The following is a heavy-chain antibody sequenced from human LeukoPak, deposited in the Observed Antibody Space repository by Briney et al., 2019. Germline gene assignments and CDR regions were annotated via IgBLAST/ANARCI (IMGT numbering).Heavy chain of an antibody. CDR3: ARAGGYGDYLVPGDY. J-gene: IGHJ4*02. Sequence: ASVKVSCKASGYTFTGYYMHWVRQAPGQGLEWMGWINPNSGGTNYAQKFQGRVTMTRDTSISTVYMELSSLRSEDTAVYYCARAGGYGDYLVPGDYWGQGTLVTVSS. D-gene: IGHD4-17*01. CDR1: GYTFTGYY. CDR2: INPNSGGT. V-gene: IGHV1-2*02.